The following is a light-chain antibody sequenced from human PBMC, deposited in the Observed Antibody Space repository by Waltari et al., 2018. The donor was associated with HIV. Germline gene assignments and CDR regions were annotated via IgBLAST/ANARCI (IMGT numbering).Light chain of an antibody. CDR3: QVWENSRDQS. CDR2: DDR. J-gene: IGLJ1*01. CDR1: DIGRKH. V-gene: IGLV3-21*01. Sequence: SYVLTQPPSVSVAPGETARITCGGSDIGRKHVHWYQKKSGQAPLLVINDDRLRPSGIPARLSGSNSGNTATLTISRVEGADEADYYCQVWENSRDQSFGPGTRVTV.